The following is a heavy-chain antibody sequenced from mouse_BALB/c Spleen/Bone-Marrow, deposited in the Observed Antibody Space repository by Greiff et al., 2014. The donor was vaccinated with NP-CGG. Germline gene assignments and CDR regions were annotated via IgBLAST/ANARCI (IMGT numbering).Heavy chain of an antibody. V-gene: IGHV10-1*02. Sequence: EVHLVESGGGLVQPEGSLKLSCAASGFTFNTYAMNWVRQAPGKGLEWVARIRSKSNNYATYYADSVKDRFTISRDDSQSMLYLQMNNLKTEDTAMYYCVRSYYYGSRGFAYWGQGTLVTVSA. CDR3: VRSYYYGSRGFAY. CDR1: GFTFNTYA. D-gene: IGHD1-1*01. J-gene: IGHJ3*01. CDR2: IRSKSNNYAT.